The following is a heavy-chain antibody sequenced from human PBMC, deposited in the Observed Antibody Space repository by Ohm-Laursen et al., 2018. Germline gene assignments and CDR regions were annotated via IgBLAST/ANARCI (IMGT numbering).Heavy chain of an antibody. Sequence: RSLRLSCTASGFTFSSYGMHWVRQAPGKGLEWVAVISYDGSNKYYADSVKGRFTISRDNSKNTLYLQMNSLRAEDTAVYYCAKDGSSPFDYWGQGTLVTVSS. CDR3: AKDGSSPFDY. CDR2: ISYDGSNK. D-gene: IGHD1-26*01. J-gene: IGHJ4*02. CDR1: GFTFSSYG. V-gene: IGHV3-30*18.